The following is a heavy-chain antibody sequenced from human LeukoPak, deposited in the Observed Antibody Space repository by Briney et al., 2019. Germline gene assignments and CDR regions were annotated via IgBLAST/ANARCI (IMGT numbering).Heavy chain of an antibody. CDR1: GFTFSSYA. Sequence: GRSLRLSCAASGFTFSSYAMHWVRQAPGKGLEWVAVISYDGSNKNSADAVKGRFTISRDNSKTKLYLQMNSLRAEDTAVYYCARDSYGMDVCGRGTTVTVS. CDR2: ISYDGSNK. J-gene: IGHJ6*02. CDR3: ARDSYGMDV. V-gene: IGHV3-30-3*01.